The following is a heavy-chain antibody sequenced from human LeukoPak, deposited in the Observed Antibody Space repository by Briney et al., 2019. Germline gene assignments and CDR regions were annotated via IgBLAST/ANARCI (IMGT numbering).Heavy chain of an antibody. CDR1: GFTFDDYA. J-gene: IGHJ4*02. CDR2: ITWNSGQI. Sequence: GRSLRLSCAASGFTFDDYAMHWVRQAPGKGLEWVSGITWNSGQIGYADSVKGRFTISRDNAKNSLYLQMNSLRAEDTAVYYCARVPGDDYSNAYYFDYWGQGTLVTVSS. CDR3: ARVPGDDYSNAYYFDY. V-gene: IGHV3-9*01. D-gene: IGHD4-11*01.